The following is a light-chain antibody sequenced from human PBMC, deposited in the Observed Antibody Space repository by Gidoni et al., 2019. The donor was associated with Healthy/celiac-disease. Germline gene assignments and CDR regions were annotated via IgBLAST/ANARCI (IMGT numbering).Light chain of an antibody. CDR3: QQRSNWLALT. V-gene: IGKV3-11*01. J-gene: IGKJ4*01. CDR2: DAS. CDR1: QSVSSY. Sequence: EIVLTQSPATLALSPGERATLSCRASQSVSSYLAWYQQKPGQAPRHLIYDASNRATGIPARSSGSGSGTDFTLTISSLEPEDFAVYYCQQRSNWLALTFGGGTKVEIK.